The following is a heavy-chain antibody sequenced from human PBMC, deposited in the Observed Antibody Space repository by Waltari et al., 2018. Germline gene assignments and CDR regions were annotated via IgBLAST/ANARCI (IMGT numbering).Heavy chain of an antibody. CDR3: ARGYSNGYGPGDS. Sequence: QVQLQQWGAGLVKPSETLSLTCAVYGASLRNYFWSWIRQAPGKGLEWIGEINHGGTTNHNPALKSRVTISVDTSKSQFSLRLRSVTAADTAVYYCARGYSNGYGPGDSWGQGTLVTVSS. D-gene: IGHD5-18*01. CDR1: GASLRNYF. V-gene: IGHV4-34*01. J-gene: IGHJ4*02. CDR2: INHGGTT.